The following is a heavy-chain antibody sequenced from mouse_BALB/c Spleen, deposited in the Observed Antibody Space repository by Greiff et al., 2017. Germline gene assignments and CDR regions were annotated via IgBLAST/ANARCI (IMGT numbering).Heavy chain of an antibody. CDR1: GYTFTSYY. CDR2: INPSNGGT. V-gene: IGHV1S81*02. J-gene: IGHJ1*01. CDR3: TRKLSYWYFEV. Sequence: QVQLQQSGAELVKPGASVKLSCKASGYTFTSYYMYWVKQRPGQGLEWIGEINPSNGGTNFNEKFKSKATLTVDKSSSTAYMQLSSLTSEDSAVYYCTRKLSYWYFEVWGAGTTVTVSS.